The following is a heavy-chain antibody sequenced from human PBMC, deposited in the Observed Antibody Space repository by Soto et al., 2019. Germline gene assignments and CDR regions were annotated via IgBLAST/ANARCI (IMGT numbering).Heavy chain of an antibody. J-gene: IGHJ4*02. Sequence: SETLSLTCTVSGGSISSYYWSWIRQPPGKGLEWIGYIYYSGSTNYNPSLKSRVTISVDTSKNQFSLKLSSVTAADTAVYYCARTGLDYYDSSGYPYYFDYRGQGTLVTVSS. V-gene: IGHV4-59*01. CDR3: ARTGLDYYDSSGYPYYFDY. CDR1: GGSISSYY. CDR2: IYYSGST. D-gene: IGHD3-22*01.